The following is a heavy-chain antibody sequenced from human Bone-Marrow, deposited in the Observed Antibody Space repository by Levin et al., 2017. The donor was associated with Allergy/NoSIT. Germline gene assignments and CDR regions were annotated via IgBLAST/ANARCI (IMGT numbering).Heavy chain of an antibody. CDR1: GFTFSSYG. D-gene: IGHD5-18*01. V-gene: IGHV3-30*03. Sequence: SCAASGFTFSSYGMHWVRQAPGKGLEWVAVISYDGSNKYYADSVKGRFTISRDNSKNTLYLQMNSLRAEDTAVYYCVRSYSYGPYFDYWGQGTLVTVSS. CDR3: VRSYSYGPYFDY. J-gene: IGHJ4*02. CDR2: ISYDGSNK.